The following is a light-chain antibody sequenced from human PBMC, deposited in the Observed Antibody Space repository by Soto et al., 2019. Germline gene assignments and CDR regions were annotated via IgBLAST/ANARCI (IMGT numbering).Light chain of an antibody. J-gene: IGKJ1*01. Sequence: DIPMTQYPSSLSASVGDRVTITCRSSQGISNCLAWYQQKPGKVPKLLIYAASTLQAGVPSRCSGSGSGTQFTLTISSLQPDDVATYCCYKYNGAPHPFGQGTKVAIK. CDR3: YKYNGAPHP. CDR2: AAS. CDR1: QGISNC. V-gene: IGKV1-27*01.